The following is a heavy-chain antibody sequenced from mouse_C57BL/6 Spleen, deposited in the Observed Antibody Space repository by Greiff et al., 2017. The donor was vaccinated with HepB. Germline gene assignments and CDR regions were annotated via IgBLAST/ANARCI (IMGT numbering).Heavy chain of an antibody. Sequence: EVKLVESGGGLVKPGGSLKLSCAASGFTFSDYGMHWVRQAPEKGLEWVAYISSGSSTIYYADTVKGRFTISRDKAKNTLFLQMTSLRSEDTAMYYCAIDYYGSSITYWGQGTLVTVSA. CDR1: GFTFSDYG. J-gene: IGHJ3*01. CDR3: AIDYYGSSITY. V-gene: IGHV5-17*01. D-gene: IGHD1-1*01. CDR2: ISSGSSTI.